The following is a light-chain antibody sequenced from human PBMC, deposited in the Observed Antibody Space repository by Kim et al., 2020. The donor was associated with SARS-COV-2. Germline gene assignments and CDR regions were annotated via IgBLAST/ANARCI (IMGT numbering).Light chain of an antibody. J-gene: IGKJ4*01. Sequence: GESAILSGRASQCITYNRLAWYQQKAGQAPRLLIYGASSRASGIPDRFSGSGSGTDFTLRITRLEPEDFAVYYCQQYGKSPPFIFGGGTKVDIK. V-gene: IGKV3-20*01. CDR2: GAS. CDR1: QCITYNR. CDR3: QQYGKSPPFI.